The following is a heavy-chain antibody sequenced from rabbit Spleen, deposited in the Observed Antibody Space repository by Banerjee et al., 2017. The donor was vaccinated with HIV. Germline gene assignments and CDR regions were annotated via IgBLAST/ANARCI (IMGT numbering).Heavy chain of an antibody. CDR2: IYTGSSGST. CDR1: GFSFSSSYY. CDR3: ARDSGSSFSSYGMDL. D-gene: IGHD8-1*01. J-gene: IGHJ6*01. V-gene: IGHV1S45*01. Sequence: QEQLVESGGDLVQPEGSLTLTCKASGFSFSSSYYMCWVRQAPGKGLEWIACIYTGSSGSTYYASWAKGRFTISKTSSTTVTLQMTSLTAADTATYFCARDSGSSFSSYGMDLWGPGTLVTVS.